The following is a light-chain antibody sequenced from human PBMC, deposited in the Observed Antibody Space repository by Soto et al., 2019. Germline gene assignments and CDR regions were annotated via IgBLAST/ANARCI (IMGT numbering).Light chain of an antibody. CDR3: QQYGSSPRT. J-gene: IGKJ1*01. CDR2: GAS. CDR1: QSVSSSH. V-gene: IGKV3-20*01. Sequence: EIVLTQSPGTLSLSPGERATLSCRASQSVSSSHLAWYQQKPGQAPRLLIYGASIRATGIPDRFSGSESGTDFTLTISRLEPEDFAMYYCQQYGSSPRTFGQGTKVDIK.